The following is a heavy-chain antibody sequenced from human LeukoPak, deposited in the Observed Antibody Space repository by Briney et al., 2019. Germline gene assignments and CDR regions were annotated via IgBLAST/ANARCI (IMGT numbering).Heavy chain of an antibody. Sequence: GRSLRLSCAASGFTFSSYAMHWVRQAPGKGLEWVAVISYDGSNKYYADSVKGRFTISRDNSKNTLYLQMNSLRAEDTAVYYCARDLTYYDSSGWYWGQGTLVTVSS. D-gene: IGHD3-22*01. CDR3: ARDLTYYDSSGWY. CDR1: GFTFSSYA. J-gene: IGHJ4*02. V-gene: IGHV3-30-3*01. CDR2: ISYDGSNK.